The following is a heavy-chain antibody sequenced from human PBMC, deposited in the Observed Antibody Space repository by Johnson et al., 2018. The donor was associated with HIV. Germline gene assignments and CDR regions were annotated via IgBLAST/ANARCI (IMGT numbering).Heavy chain of an antibody. Sequence: VQLVESGGGLVKPGGSLRLSCAASGFTFDDYAMHWVRQAPGKGLEWVSGISWNSGSIGYADSVKGRFTISRDNAKNTLYLQMNSLRAEDTDVYYCARAHDAFDIWGQGTMVTVSS. V-gene: IGHV3-9*01. CDR2: ISWNSGSI. CDR3: ARAHDAFDI. CDR1: GFTFDDYA. J-gene: IGHJ3*02.